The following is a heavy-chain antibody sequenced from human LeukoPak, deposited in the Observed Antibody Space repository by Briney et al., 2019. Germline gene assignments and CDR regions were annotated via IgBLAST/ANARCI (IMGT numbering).Heavy chain of an antibody. CDR1: GDTFSSYA. CDR3: ARNSVATAY. J-gene: IGHJ4*02. CDR2: INPNSGGT. Sequence: ASVKVSCKASGDTFSSYAISWVRQAPGQGLEWMGWINPNSGGTNYAQKFQGRVTMTRDTSISTAYMELSRLRSDDTAVYYCARNSVATAYWGQGTLVTVSS. D-gene: IGHD5-12*01. V-gene: IGHV1-2*02.